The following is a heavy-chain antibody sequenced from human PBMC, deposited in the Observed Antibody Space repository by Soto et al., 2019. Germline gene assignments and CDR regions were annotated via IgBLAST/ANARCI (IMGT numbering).Heavy chain of an antibody. CDR3: VRDGGGSARTDFQY. J-gene: IGHJ4*02. D-gene: IGHD3-3*01. V-gene: IGHV6-1*01. CDR2: TYYRSKWFN. Sequence: SQTLSLTCAISGDSVSSNSAAWNWIRQSPSRGLEWLGRTYYRSKWFNEYALSVKSRISINADTSKNQFSLQLNSVTLEDTAVYYCVRDGGGSARTDFQYRGQGTLVTLSS. CDR1: GDSVSSNSAA.